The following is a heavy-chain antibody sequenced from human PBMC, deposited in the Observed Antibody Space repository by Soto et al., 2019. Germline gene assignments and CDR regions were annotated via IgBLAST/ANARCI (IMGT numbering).Heavy chain of an antibody. Sequence: QVQLVQSGPEVKKSGSSVKVSCKLSGGTFTTDTISWLRRAPGQGLEWMGRIIPILGTGNYAQKFQGRVTITEDKSTTTGYMELSRLTSEDTAVYYCAREEGSSNMGTFPFYYLDVWGNGTTVTVSS. CDR1: GGTFTTDT. D-gene: IGHD7-27*01. V-gene: IGHV1-69*08. CDR3: AREEGSSNMGTFPFYYLDV. J-gene: IGHJ6*03. CDR2: IIPILGTG.